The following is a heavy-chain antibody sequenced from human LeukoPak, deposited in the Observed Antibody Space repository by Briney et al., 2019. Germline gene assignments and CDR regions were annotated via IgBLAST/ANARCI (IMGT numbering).Heavy chain of an antibody. CDR2: IRSKAYGGTT. CDR1: GFTFGDYA. CDR3: TRDPLHYYGSGSYYHFDY. D-gene: IGHD3-10*01. J-gene: IGHJ4*02. Sequence: GRSLRLSCTVSGFTFGDYAVSWVRQAPGKGLEWVGFIRSKAYGGTTEYAASVKGRFTISRDDSKSIAYLQMNSLKTEDTAVHYCTRDPLHYYGSGSYYHFDYWGQGTLVTVSS. V-gene: IGHV3-49*04.